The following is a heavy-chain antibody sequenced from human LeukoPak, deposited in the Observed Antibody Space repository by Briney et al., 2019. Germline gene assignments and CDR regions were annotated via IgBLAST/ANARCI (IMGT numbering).Heavy chain of an antibody. CDR1: GFTFSSYG. J-gene: IGHJ4*02. CDR3: ARAHSSSWFFDY. V-gene: IGHV3-33*01. CDR2: IWYDGSNK. Sequence: PGGSLRLSCAASGFTFSSYGMHWVRQAPGKGLEWVAVIWYDGSNKYYADSVKGRFTISRDNPKNTLYLQMNSLRAEDTAVYYCARAHSSSWFFDYWGQGTLVTVSS. D-gene: IGHD6-13*01.